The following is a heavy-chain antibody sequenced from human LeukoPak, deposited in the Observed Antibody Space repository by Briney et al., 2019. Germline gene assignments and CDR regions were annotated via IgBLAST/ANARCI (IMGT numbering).Heavy chain of an antibody. Sequence: ASVKVSCKASGGTFSSYAISWVRQAPGQGLEWVGGIIPIFGTANYAQKFQGRVTITADKSTSTAYMELSSLRSEDTAVYYCATLTYDILTGYYKGYFDYWGQGTLVTVPS. CDR2: IIPIFGTA. CDR1: GGTFSSYA. CDR3: ATLTYDILTGYYKGYFDY. J-gene: IGHJ4*02. V-gene: IGHV1-69*06. D-gene: IGHD3-9*01.